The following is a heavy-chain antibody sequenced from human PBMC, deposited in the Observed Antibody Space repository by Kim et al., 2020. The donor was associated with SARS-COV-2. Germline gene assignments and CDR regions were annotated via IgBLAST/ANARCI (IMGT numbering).Heavy chain of an antibody. Sequence: SETLSLTCTVSGGSISSSSYYWGWIRQPPGKGLEWIGSIYYSGSTYYNPSLKSRVTISVDTSKNQFSLKLSSVTAADTAVYYCARLSSSWEQNWGQGTLVTVSS. D-gene: IGHD6-13*01. CDR2: IYYSGST. J-gene: IGHJ4*02. CDR1: GGSISSSSYY. CDR3: ARLSSSWEQN. V-gene: IGHV4-39*01.